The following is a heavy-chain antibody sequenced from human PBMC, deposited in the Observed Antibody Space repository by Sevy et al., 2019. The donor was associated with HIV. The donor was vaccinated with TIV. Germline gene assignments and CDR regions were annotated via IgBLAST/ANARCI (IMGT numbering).Heavy chain of an antibody. D-gene: IGHD5-12*01. CDR1: GFTFSSYG. V-gene: IGHV3-33*01. CDR2: IWYDGSNK. Sequence: GGSLRLSCAASGFTFSSYGMHWVRQAPGKGLEWVAVIWYDGSNKYYADSVKGRFTISRDNSKNTLYLQMNSLRAEDTAVYYCARDGPPGSGYDYSYYYYGMDVWGQGTTATVSS. CDR3: ARDGPPGSGYDYSYYYYGMDV. J-gene: IGHJ6*02.